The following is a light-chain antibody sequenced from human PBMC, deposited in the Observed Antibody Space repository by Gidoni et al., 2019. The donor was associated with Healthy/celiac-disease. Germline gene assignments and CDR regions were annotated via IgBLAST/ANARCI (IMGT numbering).Light chain of an antibody. CDR2: AAS. J-gene: IGKJ5*01. CDR3: QQSYSPIT. Sequence: DIQLTQSPSSLSASVGDRVTITCRASQSISSYLNWYQQKPGKAPKLMIYAASSLQSGVPSRFSGSGSGTDFTLTISSLQPEDFVTYYCQQSYSPITFGQGTRLEIK. V-gene: IGKV1-39*01. CDR1: QSISSY.